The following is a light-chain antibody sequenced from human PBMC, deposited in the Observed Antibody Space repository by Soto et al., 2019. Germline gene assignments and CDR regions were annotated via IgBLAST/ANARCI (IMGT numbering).Light chain of an antibody. CDR1: QSIRRY. J-gene: IGKJ1*01. CDR2: AAS. Sequence: DIQMTQSPSSLSASVGDRVTITCRASQSIRRYLNWYQQKPGKAPNLLIYAASSLQSGVPSRFSGSGSGTDVTLTISSLQPEDFATYFCQQGYSTPWTFGQGTKVEIK. CDR3: QQGYSTPWT. V-gene: IGKV1-39*01.